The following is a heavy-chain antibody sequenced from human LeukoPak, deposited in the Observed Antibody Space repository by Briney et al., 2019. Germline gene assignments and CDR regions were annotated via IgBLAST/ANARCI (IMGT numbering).Heavy chain of an antibody. Sequence: GRSLRLSCAASGFTFSSYAMHWVRQAPGKGLEWVAVISYDGSNKYYADSVKGRFTISRDNAKNSLYLQMNSLRAEDTAVYYCARDFIPDTAMVPRDYYYGMDVWGQGTTVTVSS. CDR3: ARDFIPDTAMVPRDYYYGMDV. D-gene: IGHD5-18*01. CDR2: ISYDGSNK. V-gene: IGHV3-30-3*01. CDR1: GFTFSSYA. J-gene: IGHJ6*02.